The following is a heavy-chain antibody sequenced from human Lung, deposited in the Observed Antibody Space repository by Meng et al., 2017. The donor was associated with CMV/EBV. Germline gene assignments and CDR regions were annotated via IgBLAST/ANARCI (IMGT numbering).Heavy chain of an antibody. Sequence: SGYTFTTYYMNWVRQAPGQGLEWMGIINPGGGSTNYAQKFQGRVTMTRDTSTSTVYMELSSLGSEDTAVYYCAGTHVMGGAPPSLDYWGQGTLVTVSS. J-gene: IGHJ4*02. V-gene: IGHV1-46*01. D-gene: IGHD1-26*01. CDR3: AGTHVMGGAPPSLDY. CDR1: GYTFTTYY. CDR2: INPGGGST.